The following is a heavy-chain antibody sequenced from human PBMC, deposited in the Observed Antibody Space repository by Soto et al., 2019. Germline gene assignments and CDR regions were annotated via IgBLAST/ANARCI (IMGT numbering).Heavy chain of an antibody. CDR1: GVTFNGQD. CDR2: IIPMFGTP. D-gene: IGHD5-12*01. CDR3: ATSEGRDGYSFDY. V-gene: IGHV1-69*13. Sequence: SLVKVSRKAFGVTFNGQDMRGVRQTPGQGLEWMGGIIPMFGTPHYAEKFQDRVTITANESTGTAYLELSSLTSEDTAVYYCATSEGRDGYSFDYWAPGTLVTVSS. J-gene: IGHJ4*02.